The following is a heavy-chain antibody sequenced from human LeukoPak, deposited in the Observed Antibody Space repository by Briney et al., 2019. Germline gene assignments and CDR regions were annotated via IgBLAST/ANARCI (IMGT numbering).Heavy chain of an antibody. V-gene: IGHV3-53*01. Sequence: GGSLRLSCAASGFTVSSNYMSWVRQAPGKGLEWVSVIYIGGNTYYADSVKGRFTISRDNSKNTLYLQMNSLTAEDTAVYYCARGDGYNYWDYWGQGTLVTVSS. CDR2: IYIGGNT. CDR1: GFTVSSNY. D-gene: IGHD5-24*01. CDR3: ARGDGYNYWDY. J-gene: IGHJ4*02.